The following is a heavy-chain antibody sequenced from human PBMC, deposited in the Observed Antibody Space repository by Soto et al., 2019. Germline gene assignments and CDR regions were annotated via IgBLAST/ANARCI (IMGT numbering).Heavy chain of an antibody. V-gene: IGHV3-7*01. J-gene: IGHJ6*02. CDR1: GFTFSSYW. CDR2: IKQDGSEK. D-gene: IGHD2-2*01. CDR3: ARDWGYVWDIVLVPAAYGMDV. Sequence: EVQLVESGGGLVQPGGSLRLSCAASGFTFSSYWMSWVRQAPGKGLEWVANIKQDGSEKYYVDSVKGRFTISRDNAKNSLYLQMNSLRAEDTAVYYCARDWGYVWDIVLVPAAYGMDVWGQGTTVTVSS.